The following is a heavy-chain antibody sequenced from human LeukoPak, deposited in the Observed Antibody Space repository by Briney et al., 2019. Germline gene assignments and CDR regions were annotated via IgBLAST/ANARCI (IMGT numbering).Heavy chain of an antibody. CDR2: IRDRGNGT. D-gene: IGHD3-3*01. Sequence: GGSLRLSCGVSGYTFNNYAMRGLRQAPGEGLECVSSIRDRGNGTDCADSVEGRFTVSRDNSNNTLYLHMNALSAEDTAVYYCAKWAYYDFWSGHYKSHFDSWGQGTLVTVSP. CDR3: AKWAYYDFWSGHYKSHFDS. CDR1: GYTFNNYA. J-gene: IGHJ4*02. V-gene: IGHV3-23*01.